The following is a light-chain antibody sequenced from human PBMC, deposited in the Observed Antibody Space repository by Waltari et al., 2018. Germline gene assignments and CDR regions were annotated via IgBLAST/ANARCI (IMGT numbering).Light chain of an antibody. J-gene: IGLJ2*01. V-gene: IGLV2-14*03. CDR1: SSDVGDYKY. Sequence: QSALTQPDSVSGSPGQTITISCTGTSSDVGDYKYVSWYQQYPGKAPKVIIYDAINRPSGVSNPFSGSKSGNSASLTISGLQAEDEAHYFCASFISSTSGVFGGGTRLTVL. CDR3: ASFISSTSGV. CDR2: DAI.